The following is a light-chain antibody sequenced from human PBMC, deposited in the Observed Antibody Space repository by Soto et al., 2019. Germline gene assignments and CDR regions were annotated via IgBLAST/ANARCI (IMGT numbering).Light chain of an antibody. J-gene: IGKJ5*01. Sequence: EIVLTQSPDTLSLSPGDRATLSCRASQSVGHMFLAWFQQKPGQAPRLLIFDAYRRATGIPDRFSGSGSGTEFTLTINSLQSEDFAVYYCQQYNNWPLITFGQGTRLEIK. CDR1: QSVGHMF. V-gene: IGKV3D-15*01. CDR3: QQYNNWPLIT. CDR2: DAY.